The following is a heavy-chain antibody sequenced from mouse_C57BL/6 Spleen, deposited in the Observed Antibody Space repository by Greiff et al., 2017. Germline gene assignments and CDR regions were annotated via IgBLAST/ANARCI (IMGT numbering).Heavy chain of an antibody. CDR1: GFTFSDYG. V-gene: IGHV5-15*01. J-gene: IGHJ4*01. D-gene: IGHD2-2*01. CDR2: ISNLSYSI. Sequence: EVKVVESGGGLVQPGGSLKLSCAASGFTFSDYGMAWVRQAPRKGPEWVAFISNLSYSIYYADTVTGRFTMSRENAKNTLYLEMSSLRSEDTAMDYCSRHPYYGYDGDYAMDYWGQGTSVTVAS. CDR3: SRHPYYGYDGDYAMDY.